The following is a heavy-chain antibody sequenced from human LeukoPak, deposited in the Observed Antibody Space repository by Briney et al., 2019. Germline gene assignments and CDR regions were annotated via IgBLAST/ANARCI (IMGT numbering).Heavy chain of an antibody. J-gene: IGHJ4*02. CDR3: ASGMATIPTPFDY. V-gene: IGHV4-59*11. CDR1: GGSISSHY. Sequence: SETLSLTYTVSGGSISSHYWSWIRQPPGKGLEWIGYIYYSGSTNYNPSLKGRVTISVDTSKNQFSLKLSSVTAADTAVYYCASGMATIPTPFDYWGQGTLVTVSS. CDR2: IYYSGST. D-gene: IGHD5-24*01.